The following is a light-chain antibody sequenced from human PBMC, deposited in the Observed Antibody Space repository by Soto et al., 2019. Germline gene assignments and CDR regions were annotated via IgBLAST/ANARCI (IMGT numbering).Light chain of an antibody. CDR2: DVS. CDR3: SSYTSTSTLYV. J-gene: IGLJ1*01. V-gene: IGLV2-14*03. Sequence: QSALTQPASVSGSPGQSITISCTGTSSDIGGYNYVSWYQQLPGKVPKLIIYDVSNRPSGVSDRFSGSKSGNAASLTISGLQADDEAYYYCSSYTSTSTLYVFGTGTKVTVL. CDR1: SSDIGGYNY.